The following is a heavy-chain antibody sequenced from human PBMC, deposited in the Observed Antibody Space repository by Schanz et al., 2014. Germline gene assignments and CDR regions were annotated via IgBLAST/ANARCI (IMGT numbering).Heavy chain of an antibody. CDR1: GFTFADYY. Sequence: QVQLLESGGGLFKPGGSLRLSCAGSGFTFADYYMTWIRQAPGKGLEWISYVSSYDTTVSYADSVKGRFTISRDNAKNSLYLQMNSLRAEDTAVYYCAREKRRTEVVLDHWGQGTLVTVSS. CDR2: VSSYDTTV. J-gene: IGHJ4*02. V-gene: IGHV3-11*01. CDR3: AREKRRTEVVLDH.